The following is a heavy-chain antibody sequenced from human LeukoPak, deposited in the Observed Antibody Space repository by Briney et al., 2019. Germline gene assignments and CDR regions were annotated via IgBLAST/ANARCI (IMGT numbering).Heavy chain of an antibody. Sequence: GGSLRLSCAASGFTFSSYEMNWVRQAPGKGLEWVSYISNSGNTIYYADSVKGRFTISRDNAKNSLYLQMNSLRAEDTAVYYCASLGVTTFDYWGQGTLVTVSS. V-gene: IGHV3-48*03. J-gene: IGHJ4*02. CDR3: ASLGVTTFDY. CDR2: ISNSGNTI. D-gene: IGHD3-10*01. CDR1: GFTFSSYE.